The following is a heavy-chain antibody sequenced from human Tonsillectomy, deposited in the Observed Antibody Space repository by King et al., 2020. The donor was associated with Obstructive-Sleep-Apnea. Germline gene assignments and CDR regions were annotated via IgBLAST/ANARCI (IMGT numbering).Heavy chain of an antibody. V-gene: IGHV4-34*01. CDR1: GVSFSGYY. Sequence: VQLQQWGAGLLKPSETLSLTCAVYGVSFSGYYWSWIRQPPGKGLEWIGEINHSGSTNYNPSLKSRVTISVDTSKNQFSLKLSSVTAADTAVYYCARGANYDFWSGYYPSNYYGMDVWGQGTTVTVSS. CDR3: ARGANYDFWSGYYPSNYYGMDV. J-gene: IGHJ6*02. D-gene: IGHD3-3*01. CDR2: INHSGST.